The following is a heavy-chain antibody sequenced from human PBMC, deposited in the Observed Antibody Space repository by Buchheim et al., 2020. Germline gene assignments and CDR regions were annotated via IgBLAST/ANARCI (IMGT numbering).Heavy chain of an antibody. Sequence: QVQLVESGGGVVQPGRSLRLSCAASGFTFSSYAMHWVRQAPGKGLEWVAVISYDGSNKYYADSVKGRFTISRDNSKNTLYLQMNSLRAEDTAVYYCARDLAVGSLGHWNYGMDVWGQGTT. CDR3: ARDLAVGSLGHWNYGMDV. J-gene: IGHJ6*02. CDR2: ISYDGSNK. D-gene: IGHD1-26*01. CDR1: GFTFSSYA. V-gene: IGHV3-30-3*01.